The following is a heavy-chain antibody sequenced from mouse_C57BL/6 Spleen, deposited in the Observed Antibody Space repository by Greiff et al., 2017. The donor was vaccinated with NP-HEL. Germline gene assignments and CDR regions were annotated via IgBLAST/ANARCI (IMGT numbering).Heavy chain of an antibody. J-gene: IGHJ3*01. V-gene: IGHV14-4*01. CDR3: TPAYYSNWFAY. CDR2: IDPENGDT. Sequence: VQLQQSGAELVRPGASVKLSCTASGFNIKDDYMHWVKQRPEQGLEWIGWIDPENGDTEYASKFQGKATITADTSSNTAYLQLSSLTSEDTAVYYCTPAYYSNWFAYWGQGTPVTVSA. CDR1: GFNIKDDY. D-gene: IGHD2-5*01.